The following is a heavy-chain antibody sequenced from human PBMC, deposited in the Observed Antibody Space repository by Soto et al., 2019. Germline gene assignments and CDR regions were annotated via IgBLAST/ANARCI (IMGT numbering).Heavy chain of an antibody. CDR1: GFTFSSYG. V-gene: IGHV3-33*01. D-gene: IGHD2-8*01. J-gene: IGHJ5*02. CDR2: IWYDGSNK. Sequence: GGTLRLSCAASGFTFSSYGMHWDRQAPGKGREWVAVIWYDGSNKYYADSVKGRITISRDNSKNTRYLQMNSLRAEDTAVYYCARGTNGVCSNPPYDHWGQGTLVTVSS. CDR3: ARGTNGVCSNPPYDH.